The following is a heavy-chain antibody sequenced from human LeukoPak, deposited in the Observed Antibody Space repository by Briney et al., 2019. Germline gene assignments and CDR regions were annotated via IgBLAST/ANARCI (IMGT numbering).Heavy chain of an antibody. CDR2: IYYSGST. V-gene: IGHV4-39*01. CDR1: GGSISSSSYY. CDR3: ARPRSSGYYSGAFDI. J-gene: IGHJ3*02. Sequence: PSETLSLTCTVSGGSISSSSYYWGWIRQPPGKRLEWTGSIYYSGSTYYNPSLKSRVTISVDTSRNQFSLKLSSVTAADTAVYYCARPRSSGYYSGAFDIWGQGTMVTVSS. D-gene: IGHD3-22*01.